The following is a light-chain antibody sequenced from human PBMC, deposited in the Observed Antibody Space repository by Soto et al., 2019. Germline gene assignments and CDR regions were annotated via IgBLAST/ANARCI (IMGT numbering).Light chain of an antibody. CDR3: QQSYSTPWT. CDR1: QSASTY. Sequence: DIQMTQSPSSLSASVGDRVTITCRASQSASTYLNWYQHKPGKAPKLLMNTASTLQSGVPSRFSGSGSGTDFTLTISSLQPEDFATYYCQQSYSTPWTFGQGTKVDI. CDR2: TAS. J-gene: IGKJ1*01. V-gene: IGKV1-39*01.